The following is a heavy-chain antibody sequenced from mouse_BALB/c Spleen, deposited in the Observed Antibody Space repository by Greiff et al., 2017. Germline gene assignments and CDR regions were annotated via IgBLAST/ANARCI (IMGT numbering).Heavy chain of an antibody. J-gene: IGHJ2*01. CDR2: IDTSDSYT. CDR3: ARQVYYGSSSLDY. CDR1: GYTFTDYW. V-gene: IGHV1-69*01. D-gene: IGHD1-1*01. Sequence: VQLQQPGAELVMPGASVKMSCKASGYTFTDYWMHWVKQRPGQGLEWIGAIDTSDSYTSYNQKFKGKATLTVDESSSTAYMQLSSLTSEDSAVYYCARQVYYGSSSLDYWGQGTTLTVSS.